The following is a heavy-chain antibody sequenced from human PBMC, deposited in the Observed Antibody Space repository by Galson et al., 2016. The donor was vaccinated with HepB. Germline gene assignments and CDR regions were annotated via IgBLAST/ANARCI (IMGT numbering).Heavy chain of an antibody. J-gene: IGHJ5*02. V-gene: IGHV5-51*01. CDR3: ARQTGYSSLDP. CDR2: IYPGDSNT. Sequence: QSGAEVKKPGESLKISCKAFGYGFTNYWIAWVRQMPGEGLEWMGMIYPGDSNTRYSSSLQGQVTVSADKATSSAYLQWSSLKASDTAIYYCARQTGYSSLDPWGQGTLVTVSS. D-gene: IGHD6-19*01. CDR1: GYGFTNYW.